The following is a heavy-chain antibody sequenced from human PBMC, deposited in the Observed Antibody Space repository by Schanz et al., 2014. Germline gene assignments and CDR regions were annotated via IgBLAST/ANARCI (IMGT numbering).Heavy chain of an antibody. CDR2: VHPGGST. D-gene: IGHD5-18*01. J-gene: IGHJ2*01. CDR1: GFIVRSNY. V-gene: IGHV3-66*01. CDR3: GRAGTGMAGWYFEL. Sequence: EVQLVESGGGLVQPGGSLRLSCAVSGFIVRSNYMTWVRQAPGKGLEWVSFVHPGGSTYYPDSVKGRFTISRDNSKNTLFLQMSSLRVDDMAVYYCGRAGTGMAGWYFELWGHGTLVTVSS.